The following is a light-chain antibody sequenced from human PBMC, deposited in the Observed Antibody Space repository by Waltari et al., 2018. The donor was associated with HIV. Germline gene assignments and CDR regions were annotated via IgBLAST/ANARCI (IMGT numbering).Light chain of an antibody. Sequence: DIQLTQSPSFLSASVGDRVTITCRAGQGISSYLAWYQQKPGKAPKVLIYAASTLQSGVPSRLSGSGSGTEFPLTISSLQPEDCATYYCQQVNPFGQGTKLEIK. CDR3: QQVNP. CDR2: AAS. CDR1: QGISSY. J-gene: IGKJ2*01. V-gene: IGKV1-9*01.